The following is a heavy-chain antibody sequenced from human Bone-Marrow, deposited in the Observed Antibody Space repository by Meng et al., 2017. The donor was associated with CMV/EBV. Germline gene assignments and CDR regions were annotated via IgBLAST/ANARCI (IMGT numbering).Heavy chain of an antibody. CDR1: GGSISSGDYY. J-gene: IGHJ5*02. Sequence: SETLSLTCTVSGGSISSGDYYWSWLRQPPGKGLEWIGYIYYSGSTYYNPSLKSRVTISVDTSKNQFSLKLSSVTAADTAVYYCARFISYYDFWSGYYKRDWFDPWGQGTLVTVSS. D-gene: IGHD3-3*01. CDR2: IYYSGST. V-gene: IGHV4-30-4*08. CDR3: ARFISYYDFWSGYYKRDWFDP.